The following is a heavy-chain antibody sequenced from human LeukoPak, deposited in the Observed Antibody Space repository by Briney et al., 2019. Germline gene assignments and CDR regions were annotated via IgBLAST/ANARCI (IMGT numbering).Heavy chain of an antibody. V-gene: IGHV4-61*02. CDR3: ARGKYDFWSGYYGDAFDI. CDR1: GGSISSGSYY. D-gene: IGHD3-3*01. CDR2: IYTSGST. Sequence: PSQTRSLTCTVSGGSISSGSYYWSWIRQPAGTGLEWIVRIYTSGSTNYNTSLKSRVTISVDTSKNQFSMKLRSVTAADIAVYYCARGKYDFWSGYYGDAFDIWGQGTMVTVSS. J-gene: IGHJ3*02.